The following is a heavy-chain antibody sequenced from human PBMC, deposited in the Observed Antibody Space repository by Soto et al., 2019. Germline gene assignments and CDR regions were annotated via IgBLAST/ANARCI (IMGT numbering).Heavy chain of an antibody. CDR1: GGTFSRYT. V-gene: IGHV1-69*02. Sequence: QVQLVQSGAEVKKPGSSVKVSCKASGGTFSRYTINWVRQAPGQGLEWMGRIIPIAAIANYTQKFQGRVTITVDKSSTTAYMELSSLRSDDTAVYYCARGSTIVRGAPSWFDPWGQGTLFTVSS. J-gene: IGHJ5*02. CDR3: ARGSTIVRGAPSWFDP. CDR2: IIPIAAIA. D-gene: IGHD3-10*01.